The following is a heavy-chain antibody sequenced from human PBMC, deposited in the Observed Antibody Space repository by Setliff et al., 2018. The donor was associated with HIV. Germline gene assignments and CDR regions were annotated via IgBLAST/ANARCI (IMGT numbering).Heavy chain of an antibody. Sequence: SETLSLTCSVSGFSISSGHYWGWIRQSPGKGLEWIGYIHHSGSSNSNPSLRNRVTISVDMSKNQFSLKLTSVTAADTAVYYCARDWYTFGHPTYFFDYWGQGTLVTVSS. CDR3: ARDWYTFGHPTYFFDY. CDR2: IHHSGSS. J-gene: IGHJ4*02. D-gene: IGHD1-1*01. CDR1: GFSISSGHY. V-gene: IGHV4-38-2*02.